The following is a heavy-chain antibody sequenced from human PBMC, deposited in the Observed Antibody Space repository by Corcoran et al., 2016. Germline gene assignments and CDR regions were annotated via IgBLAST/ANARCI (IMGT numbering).Heavy chain of an antibody. CDR3: ARDGGSNGWAVVGYFDY. Sequence: QVQLQESGPGLVQPSQTLSLTCAISGESVSSNSAAWNGNRQSPSRGREWLGRTYYRSKWYNDYAVSVKSRITINPDTSKNQFSLQLNSVTHEDTAVYYCARDGGSNGWAVVGYFDYWGQGTLVTVSS. J-gene: IGHJ4*02. CDR2: TYYRSKWYN. D-gene: IGHD6-19*01. V-gene: IGHV6-1*01. CDR1: GESVSSNSAA.